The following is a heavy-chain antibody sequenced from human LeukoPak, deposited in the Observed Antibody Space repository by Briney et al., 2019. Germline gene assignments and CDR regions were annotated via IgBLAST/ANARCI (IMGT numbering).Heavy chain of an antibody. J-gene: IGHJ6*02. CDR2: MNPNSGNT. Sequence: ASVKVSCKASGYTFTSYDINWVRQATGQGLEWMGWMNPNSGNTGYAQKFQGRVTMTRNTSISTAYMELSSLRSEDTAVYYCARGYCSSSSCYMDVWGQGTTVTISS. V-gene: IGHV1-8*01. CDR1: GYTFTSYD. D-gene: IGHD2-2*01. CDR3: ARGYCSSSSCYMDV.